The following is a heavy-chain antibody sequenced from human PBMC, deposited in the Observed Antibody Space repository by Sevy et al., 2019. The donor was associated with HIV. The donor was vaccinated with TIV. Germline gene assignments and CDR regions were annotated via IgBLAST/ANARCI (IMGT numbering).Heavy chain of an antibody. V-gene: IGHV1-18*01. J-gene: IGHJ4*02. D-gene: IGHD2-15*01. CDR1: GYIFSTYR. CDR3: ARAYCSGGRCYSLAY. Sequence: ASVKVSCEASGYIFSTYRISWVRQAPGQGLEWLGWISPLNGDTNYVQRFQGRVTMITETSTSTAFMELRSLRADDTAVYYCARAYCSGGRCYSLAYWGQGTLVTVSS. CDR2: ISPLNGDT.